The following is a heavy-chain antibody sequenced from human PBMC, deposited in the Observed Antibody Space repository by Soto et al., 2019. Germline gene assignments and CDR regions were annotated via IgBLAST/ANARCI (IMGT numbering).Heavy chain of an antibody. CDR3: ARHLSNYDFWSGYLSSDYYYGMDV. V-gene: IGHV5-51*01. CDR1: GYSFTSYW. J-gene: IGHJ6*02. D-gene: IGHD3-3*01. CDR2: IYPGDSDT. Sequence: ESLKISCKGSGYSFTSYWIGWVRQMPGKGLEWMGIIYPGDSDTRYSPSFQGQVTISADKSISTAYLQWSSLKASDTAMYYCARHLSNYDFWSGYLSSDYYYGMDVWGQGTTVTVSS.